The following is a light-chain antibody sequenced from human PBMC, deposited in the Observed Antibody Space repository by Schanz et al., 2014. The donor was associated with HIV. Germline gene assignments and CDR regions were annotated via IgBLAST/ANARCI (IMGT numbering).Light chain of an antibody. Sequence: QSVLTQPPSGSGSPGQKGTIGCEGSSARESHNAVDWHRQLPGTAPKLLLYTSYHRPSGVPDRFSGSTSGTSASLVISGLQSEDEADYYCAASYPSLNGWVFGGGTKLTVL. CDR2: TSY. CDR1: SARESHNA. V-gene: IGLV1-44*01. CDR3: AASYPSLNGWV. J-gene: IGLJ3*02.